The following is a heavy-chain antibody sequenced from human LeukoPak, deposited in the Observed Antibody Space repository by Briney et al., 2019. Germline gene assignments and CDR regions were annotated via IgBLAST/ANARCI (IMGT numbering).Heavy chain of an antibody. D-gene: IGHD3-22*01. CDR1: GGSFSSYY. CDR2: VNYSGGT. CDR3: ARGYYDSSGYYQSPIFDY. Sequence: SETLSLTCAVYGGSFSSYYWTWIRQPPGKGLEWIGEVNYSGGTKYNPSLKSRVTISVDTSKNQFSLNLSSVTAADTAVYYCARGYYDSSGYYQSPIFDYWGQGTLVTVSS. J-gene: IGHJ4*02. V-gene: IGHV4-34*01.